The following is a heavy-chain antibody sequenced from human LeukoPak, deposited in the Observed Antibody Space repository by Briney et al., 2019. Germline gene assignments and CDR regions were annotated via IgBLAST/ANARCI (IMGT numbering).Heavy chain of an antibody. CDR2: IKTKRDGGTA. D-gene: IGHD3-10*01. CDR3: IHYGSGTYTTDY. V-gene: IGHV3-15*01. Sequence: GGSLRLSCVASGFTFSNAWMSWVRQAPGKGLEWVGRIKTKRDGGTADYAAIVQGRFTLSRDDAKNTVYLQMNSLQTEDTAVYYCIHYGSGTYTTDYWGQGTLVTVSS. CDR1: GFTFSNAW. J-gene: IGHJ4*02.